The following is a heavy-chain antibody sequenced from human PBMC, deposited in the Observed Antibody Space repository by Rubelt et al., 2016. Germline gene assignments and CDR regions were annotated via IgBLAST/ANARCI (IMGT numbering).Heavy chain of an antibody. Sequence: EWVSYISSSSSTVYYADSVKGRFTISRDNAKNSLYLQMNSLSDEDTAVYYCASSTYYYDSSGYSHWGQGTLVTVSS. J-gene: IGHJ4*02. CDR2: ISSSSSTV. CDR3: ASSTYYYDSSGYSH. D-gene: IGHD3-22*01. V-gene: IGHV3-48*02.